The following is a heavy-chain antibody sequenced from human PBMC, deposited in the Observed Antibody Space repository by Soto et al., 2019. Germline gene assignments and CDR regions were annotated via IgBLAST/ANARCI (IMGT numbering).Heavy chain of an antibody. CDR1: GGSISSYY. J-gene: IGHJ4*02. V-gene: IGHV4-59*08. D-gene: IGHD7-27*01. Sequence: QVQLQESGPGLVKPSETLSLTCTVSGGSISSYYWSWIRQPPGKGLEWIGYIYYSGSTNYNPSLKSRVTIPVDTSKTQFSRKLSSVTAADTAVYYCARRWGRTFDYWGQGTLVTVSS. CDR2: IYYSGST. CDR3: ARRWGRTFDY.